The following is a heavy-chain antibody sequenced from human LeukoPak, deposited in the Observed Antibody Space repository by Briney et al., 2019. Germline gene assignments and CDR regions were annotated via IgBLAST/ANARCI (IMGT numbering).Heavy chain of an antibody. CDR1: GFTFSSYG. CDR3: AKRGYSGSLHYVDY. V-gene: IGHV3-30*18. Sequence: GRSLRLSCAASGFTFSSYGMHWVRQAPGEGLDWVAAISYDGTNKYYADSVKGRFTISRDNSQNTLYLQMNSLRAEDTAVYYCAKRGYSGSLHYVDYWGQGTLVTVSS. J-gene: IGHJ4*02. D-gene: IGHD1-26*01. CDR2: ISYDGTNK.